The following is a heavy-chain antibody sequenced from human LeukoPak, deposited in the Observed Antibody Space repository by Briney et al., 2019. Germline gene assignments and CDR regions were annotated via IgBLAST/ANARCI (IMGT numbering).Heavy chain of an antibody. CDR3: ARDVPFGGV. D-gene: IGHD3-10*01. V-gene: IGHV3-7*03. J-gene: IGHJ4*02. CDR1: AFTFSNYW. CDR2: IKQDGSEK. Sequence: GGSLRLSCAASAFTFSNYWMSWVRQAPGKGLEWVANIKQDGSEKNYVGSVKGRFTIFRDDAKKSLYLQMNSLRAEDTAVYYCARDVPFGGVWGQGTLVTVSS.